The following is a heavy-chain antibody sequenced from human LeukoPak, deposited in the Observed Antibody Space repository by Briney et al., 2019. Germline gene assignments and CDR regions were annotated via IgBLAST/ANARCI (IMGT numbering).Heavy chain of an antibody. CDR2: IYYSGST. J-gene: IGHJ5*02. Sequence: PSETLSLTCTVPGGSISSYYWSWIRQPPGKGLEWIGYIYYSGSTNYNPSLKSRVTISVDTSKNQFSLKLSSVTAADTAVYYCARDRDWFDPWGQGTLVTVSS. V-gene: IGHV4-59*01. CDR3: ARDRDWFDP. D-gene: IGHD5-24*01. CDR1: GGSISSYY.